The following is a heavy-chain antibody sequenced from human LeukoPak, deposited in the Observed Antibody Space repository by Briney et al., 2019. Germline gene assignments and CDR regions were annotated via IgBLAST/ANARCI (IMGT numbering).Heavy chain of an antibody. CDR1: GFTFSSYA. CDR2: ISYDGSNK. J-gene: IGHJ6*03. D-gene: IGHD5-12*01. V-gene: IGHV3-30*04. Sequence: GGSLRLSCAASGFTFSSYAMHWVRQAPGKGLEWVAVISYDGSNKYYADSVKGRFTTSRDNSKNTLYLQMNSLRAEDTAVYYCARGGYSGYDYSPLYYYYMDVWGKGTTVTVSS. CDR3: ARGGYSGYDYSPLYYYYMDV.